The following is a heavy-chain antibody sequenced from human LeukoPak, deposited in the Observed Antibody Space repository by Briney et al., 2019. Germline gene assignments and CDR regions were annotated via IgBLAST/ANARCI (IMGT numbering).Heavy chain of an antibody. CDR3: ARSLAAADPNWFDP. CDR1: GASIISGGYH. Sequence: SETLSLTCTVSGASIISGGYHWNWIRQHPEKGLEYIGYIYYSGFTSYNPSLKGQVTISVDTSKNQFSLTVSSVTAADTAVHFCARSLAAADPNWFDPWGQGTLVTVSS. CDR2: IYYSGFT. V-gene: IGHV4-31*01. J-gene: IGHJ5*02. D-gene: IGHD6-13*01.